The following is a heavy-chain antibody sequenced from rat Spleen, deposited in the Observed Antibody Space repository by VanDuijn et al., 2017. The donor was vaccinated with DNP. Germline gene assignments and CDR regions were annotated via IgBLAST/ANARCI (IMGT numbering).Heavy chain of an antibody. J-gene: IGHJ2*01. CDR3: ATHPPFY. CDR1: GFTFSDYG. V-gene: IGHV5-7*01. D-gene: IGHD3-1*01. Sequence: EVQLVESGGGLVQPGRSLRLSCAASGFTFSDYGMAWVRQAPTRGLEWVASISSDGIITYYRDSVKGRFTISRNNEKSTLYLQMEGLRSEDTATYYCATHPPFYWGQGVMVTVSS. CDR2: ISSDGIIT.